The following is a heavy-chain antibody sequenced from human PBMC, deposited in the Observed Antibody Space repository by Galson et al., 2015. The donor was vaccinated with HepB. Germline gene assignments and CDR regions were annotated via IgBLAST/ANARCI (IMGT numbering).Heavy chain of an antibody. Sequence: SVKVSCKTSGYTFTSYAMHWVRQAPGQRLEWMGWINAGNGNTKYSQKFQGRVTITRDTSASTAYMELSSLRSEDTAVYYCARKGYSYGLGPPVFDYWGQGTLVTVSS. CDR3: ARKGYSYGLGPPVFDY. J-gene: IGHJ4*02. V-gene: IGHV1-3*01. CDR1: GYTFTSYA. CDR2: INAGNGNT. D-gene: IGHD5-18*01.